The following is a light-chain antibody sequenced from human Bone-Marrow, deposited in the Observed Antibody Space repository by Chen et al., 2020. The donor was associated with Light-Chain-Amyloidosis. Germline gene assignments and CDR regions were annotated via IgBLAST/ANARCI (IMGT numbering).Light chain of an antibody. CDR2: RDN. CDR3: QSADSSGTYEVI. CDR1: DLPTKY. J-gene: IGLJ2*01. V-gene: IGLV3-25*03. Sequence: SDELTQPPSASVSPGQTARITCAGDDLPTKYAYWYQQKQGQAPVLVIHRDNDRPSGISERFSGSSSGTTVTLTISGVQAEDEADYHCQSADSSGTYEVIFGGGTKLTVL.